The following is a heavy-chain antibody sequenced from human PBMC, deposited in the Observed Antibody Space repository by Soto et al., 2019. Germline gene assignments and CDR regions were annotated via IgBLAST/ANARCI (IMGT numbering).Heavy chain of an antibody. J-gene: IGHJ4*02. Sequence: QVQLVQSGAEVKKPGSSVKVSCKASGGTFSSYAISWVRQAPGQGLEWMGGIIPIFGTANYAQKFQGRVTITAAESTSTAYMELSSLRSEDTAVYYCARAGESYCSSTSCYGAFDYWGQGTLVTVSS. CDR2: IIPIFGTA. D-gene: IGHD2-2*01. CDR3: ARAGESYCSSTSCYGAFDY. V-gene: IGHV1-69*01. CDR1: GGTFSSYA.